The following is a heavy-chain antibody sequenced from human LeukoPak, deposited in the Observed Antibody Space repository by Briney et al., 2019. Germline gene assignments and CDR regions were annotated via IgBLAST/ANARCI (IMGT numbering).Heavy chain of an antibody. J-gene: IGHJ4*02. CDR2: ISGSGGST. Sequence: PGASLRLSCAAPGFTLCSYAMRWVRPAPGEGVEWGSAISGSGGSTYYADSVKGRFTISRDNSKNTLYLQMNSLRAEDTAVYYCAKCWWDIVVVPAAIYYFDYWGQGTLVTVSS. CDR1: GFTLCSYA. V-gene: IGHV3-23*01. D-gene: IGHD2-2*02. CDR3: AKCWWDIVVVPAAIYYFDY.